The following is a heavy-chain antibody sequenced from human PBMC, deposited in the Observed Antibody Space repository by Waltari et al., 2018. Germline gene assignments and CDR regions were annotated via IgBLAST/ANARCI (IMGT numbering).Heavy chain of an antibody. V-gene: IGHV4-39*01. CDR1: GGSISSSSYY. J-gene: IGHJ5*02. CDR2: IYYSGST. D-gene: IGHD6-13*01. Sequence: QLQLQESGPGLVKPSETLSLTCTVSGGSISSSSYYWGWIRQPPGKGLEWIGSIYYSGSTYYNPALKGRVTISVDTSKNQFSLKLSSVTAADTAVYYCARLRIAAVQSWGQGTLVTVSS. CDR3: ARLRIAAVQS.